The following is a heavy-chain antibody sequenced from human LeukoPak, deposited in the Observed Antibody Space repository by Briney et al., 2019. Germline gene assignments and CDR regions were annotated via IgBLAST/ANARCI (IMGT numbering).Heavy chain of an antibody. V-gene: IGHV1-2*02. CDR1: GYTFTGYY. CDR3: ARDYLLAGGHFPFDY. J-gene: IGHJ4*02. Sequence: ASVKVSCKASGYTFTGYYMHWVRQAPGQGLEWMGWINPNGGGTNYAQKFEGRVTMTRDTSISTAYMELSRLRSDDTAVYYCARDYLLAGGHFPFDYWGQGTLVTVSS. CDR2: INPNGGGT. D-gene: IGHD3-3*02.